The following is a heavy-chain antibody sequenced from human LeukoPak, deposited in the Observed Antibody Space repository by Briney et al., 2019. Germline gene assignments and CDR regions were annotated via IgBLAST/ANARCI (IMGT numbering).Heavy chain of an antibody. J-gene: IGHJ5*02. Sequence: GESLKISCKGSGYRFTSYRIGWVRQMPGKGLEWMGIIYPGDSDTRYSPSFQGQVTISADKSINTAYLQWSSLKASDTAMYYCVRLVGYYGSGSAFNWFDPWGQGTLVTVSS. V-gene: IGHV5-51*01. D-gene: IGHD3-10*01. CDR2: IYPGDSDT. CDR3: VRLVGYYGSGSAFNWFDP. CDR1: GYRFTSYR.